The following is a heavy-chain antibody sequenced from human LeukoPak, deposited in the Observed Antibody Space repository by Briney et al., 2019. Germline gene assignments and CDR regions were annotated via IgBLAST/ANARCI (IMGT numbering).Heavy chain of an antibody. V-gene: IGHV1-69*05. D-gene: IGHD3-3*01. CDR3: ARVSNDSRRGGYYYYMDV. Sequence: GASVKVSCTASGHIFTVDSIHWVRQAPGQGLEWMGGIIPIFGTANYAQKFQGRVTITTDESTSTAYMELSSLRSEDTAVYYCARVSNDSRRGGYYYYMDVWGKGTTVTVSS. CDR1: GHIFTVDS. J-gene: IGHJ6*03. CDR2: IIPIFGTA.